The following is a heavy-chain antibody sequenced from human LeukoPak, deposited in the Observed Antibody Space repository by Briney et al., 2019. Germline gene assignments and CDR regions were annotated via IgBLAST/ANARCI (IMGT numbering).Heavy chain of an antibody. D-gene: IGHD3-22*01. V-gene: IGHV3-30*18. CDR3: AKDLGSGFNSQDY. Sequence: GGSLRLSCAASGFPFSRHGMHWVRQAPGKGLEWVALISYDGSDKYYTDSVKGRFTISRDNSMNTLNLQMNSLRTEDMAVYYCAKDLGSGFNSQDYWGQGVLVTVSS. CDR1: GFPFSRHG. J-gene: IGHJ4*02. CDR2: ISYDGSDK.